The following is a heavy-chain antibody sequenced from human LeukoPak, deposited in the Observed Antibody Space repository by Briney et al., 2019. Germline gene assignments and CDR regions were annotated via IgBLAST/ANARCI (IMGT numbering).Heavy chain of an antibody. J-gene: IGHJ4*02. V-gene: IGHV1-2*06. CDR3: AGVGGSWYDFGDY. D-gene: IGHD6-13*01. Sequence: ASVKVSCKASGYTFTGYYMHWVRQAPGQGLEWMGRINPNSGGTNYAQKFQGRVTMTRDTSISTAYMELSRLRSDDTAVYYCAGVGGSWYDFGDYWGQGTLVTVSS. CDR2: INPNSGGT. CDR1: GYTFTGYY.